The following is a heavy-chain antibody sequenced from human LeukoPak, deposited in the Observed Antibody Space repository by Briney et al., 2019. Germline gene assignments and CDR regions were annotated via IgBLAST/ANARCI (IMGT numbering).Heavy chain of an antibody. CDR3: ARGTYDILTGSYSSFDY. Sequence: PSETLSLTCTVSGNSISSGDNYWSWIRQPAGKGLEWIGRIYTSGSTNYNPSLKSRVTISVDTSKNQFSLKLSSVTAADTAVYYCARGTYDILTGSYSSFDYWGQGTLVTVSS. D-gene: IGHD3-9*01. J-gene: IGHJ4*02. CDR1: GNSISSGDNY. CDR2: IYTSGST. V-gene: IGHV4-61*02.